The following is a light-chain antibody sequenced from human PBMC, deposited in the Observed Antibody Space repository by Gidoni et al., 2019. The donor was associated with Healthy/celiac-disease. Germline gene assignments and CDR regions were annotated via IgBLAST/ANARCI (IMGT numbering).Light chain of an antibody. CDR3: KQYGSSRMCS. Sequence: EIVLTQSPGTMSLSPGARATLSCRASQSVSSSYLAWYQQKPGQAPRLLIYGASSRATGIPDRFSGSGSGTDFTLTISRLESEDFAVYYCKQYGSSRMCSFGQGTKLEIK. CDR1: QSVSSSY. CDR2: GAS. J-gene: IGKJ2*04. V-gene: IGKV3-20*01.